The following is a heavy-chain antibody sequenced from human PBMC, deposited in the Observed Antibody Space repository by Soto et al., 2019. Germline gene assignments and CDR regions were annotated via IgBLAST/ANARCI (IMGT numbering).Heavy chain of an antibody. CDR2: IYYSGST. J-gene: IGHJ3*02. D-gene: IGHD6-13*01. CDR1: GGSISSYY. V-gene: IGHV4-59*01. CDR3: ARDIAAAGTDAFDI. Sequence: SETLSLTCTVSGGSISSYYWSWIRQPPGKGLEWIGYIYYSGSTNYNPSLKSRVTISVDTSKNQFSLKLSSVTAADTAVYYCARDIAAAGTDAFDIWGQGTMVTVSS.